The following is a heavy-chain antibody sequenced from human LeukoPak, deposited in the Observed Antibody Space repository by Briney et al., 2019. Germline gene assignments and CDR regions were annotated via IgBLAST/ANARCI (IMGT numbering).Heavy chain of an antibody. D-gene: IGHD4-17*01. Sequence: ASVKVSCKASGYTFTTYPITWVRQAPGRGLEWMGWISTYNGNTDYAQNLQGRVTMTTDTSTTTAYMELRSLQSDDTAVYYCARANGDYDPLDYYYGMDVWGQGTTVTVSS. CDR2: ISTYNGNT. CDR3: ARANGDYDPLDYYYGMDV. V-gene: IGHV1-18*01. J-gene: IGHJ6*02. CDR1: GYTFTTYP.